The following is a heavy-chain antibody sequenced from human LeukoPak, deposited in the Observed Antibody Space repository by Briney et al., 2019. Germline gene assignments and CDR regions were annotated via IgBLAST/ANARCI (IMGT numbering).Heavy chain of an antibody. CDR3: ARGQNKCLGH. V-gene: IGHV1-46*01. J-gene: IGHJ4*02. Sequence: ASVKVSCKASGYTLTNYFMHWVRQAPGQGLEWMGVINPSGGGTTYAQRFQGRVTMTRDTSTSTVHMELSSLRSEDTAAYYCARGQNKCLGHWGQGTLVTASS. CDR1: GYTLTNYF. CDR2: INPSGGGT. D-gene: IGHD2/OR15-2a*01.